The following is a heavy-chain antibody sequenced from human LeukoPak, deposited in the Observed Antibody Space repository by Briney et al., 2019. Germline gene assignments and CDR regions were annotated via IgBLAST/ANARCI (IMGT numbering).Heavy chain of an antibody. D-gene: IGHD3-22*01. CDR3: ARSQYYYDSSGYYHFDY. Sequence: PGESLRLSCAASGFTFSIYWISWVRQPPGKGREWVANIKQDGSEKYYVDSVKGRSTISRDTAKSSPYLHMNSLRAEDTAVYYCARSQYYYDSSGYYHFDYWGQGTLVTVSS. CDR1: GFTFSIYW. CDR2: IKQDGSEK. J-gene: IGHJ4*02. V-gene: IGHV3-7*01.